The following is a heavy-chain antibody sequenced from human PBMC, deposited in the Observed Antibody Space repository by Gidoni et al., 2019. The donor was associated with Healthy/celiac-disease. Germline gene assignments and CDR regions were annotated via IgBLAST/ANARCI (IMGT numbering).Heavy chain of an antibody. CDR3: ARLSAAAGTGYYFDY. CDR2: IIPIFGTA. J-gene: IGHJ4*02. Sequence: QVQLVQSGGEVTKPGSSVRLSRKASGATFRSYAMSWVRQPPGQGLEWMGAIIPIFGTANYAQKFQGRVTITADKSASTAYMELSSLRSENTAGYCCARLSAAAGTGYYFDYWGQGTLVTVSS. CDR1: GATFRSYA. V-gene: IGHV1-69*06. D-gene: IGHD6-13*01.